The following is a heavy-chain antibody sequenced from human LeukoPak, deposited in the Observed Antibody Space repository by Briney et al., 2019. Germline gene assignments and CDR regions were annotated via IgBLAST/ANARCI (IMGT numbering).Heavy chain of an antibody. CDR1: GGSISSDDYY. CDR3: ARESLGATTGFDY. V-gene: IGHV4-30-4*08. CDR2: IYHSGNT. Sequence: SETLSLTCTASGGSISSDDYYWTWIRQSPGKGLEWIGYIYHSGNTNYNPSLKSRATISIETSKNQFSLKLRFVTAADTAVYYCARESLGATTGFDYWGRGTLVTVSS. D-gene: IGHD1-26*01. J-gene: IGHJ4*02.